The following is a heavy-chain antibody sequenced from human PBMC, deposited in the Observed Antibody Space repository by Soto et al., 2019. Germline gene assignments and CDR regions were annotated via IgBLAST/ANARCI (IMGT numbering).Heavy chain of an antibody. V-gene: IGHV3-74*01. D-gene: IGHD5-18*01. Sequence: PGGSLTLSCAASGFTFSSYWMHWVRQDPGERLVWVARINNDGSTATYADSVDGRFTISRDNAKNTLYLQMYSLRVEDTAVYYCARGSENSFGFFDYWGQGTLVTVSS. CDR3: ARGSENSFGFFDY. CDR2: INNDGSTA. J-gene: IGHJ4*02. CDR1: GFTFSSYW.